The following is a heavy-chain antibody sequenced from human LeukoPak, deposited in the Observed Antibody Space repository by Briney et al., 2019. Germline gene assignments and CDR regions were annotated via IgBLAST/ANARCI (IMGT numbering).Heavy chain of an antibody. CDR1: GYTFTSYG. Sequence: ASVKVSCKASGYTFTSYGISWVRQAPGQGLEWMGWISAYNGNTNYAQKLQGRVTMTTDTSTSTAYMELRSLRSDDTAVYYCARLCSSTSCYLGPYYYYGMDVWGQGTTVTVSS. D-gene: IGHD2-2*01. CDR2: ISAYNGNT. J-gene: IGHJ6*02. CDR3: ARLCSSTSCYLGPYYYYGMDV. V-gene: IGHV1-18*01.